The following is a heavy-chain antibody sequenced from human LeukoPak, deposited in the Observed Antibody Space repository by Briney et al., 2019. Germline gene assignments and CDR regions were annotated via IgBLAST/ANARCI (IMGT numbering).Heavy chain of an antibody. CDR2: IGKGGDT. CDR1: GSTFSTYD. J-gene: IGHJ5*02. V-gene: IGHV3-13*04. CDR3: ARGSDLGFDP. Sequence: PGGSLRLSCAASGSTFSTYDMHWVRQPTGEGLQWVSGIGKGGDTYYLGSVKGRFTISRENAKNSLYPQMNSLRAGDTAVYFCARGSDLGFDPWGQGTLVTVSS. D-gene: IGHD3-3*01.